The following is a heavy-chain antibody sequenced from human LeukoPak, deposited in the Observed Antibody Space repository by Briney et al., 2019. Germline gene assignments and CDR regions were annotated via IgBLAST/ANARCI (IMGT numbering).Heavy chain of an antibody. J-gene: IGHJ5*02. CDR1: GGSISSYY. CDR3: AREVVPAPKSNWSDP. V-gene: IGHV4-4*07. CDR2: IYTSGST. Sequence: KPSETLSLTCTVSGGSISSYYWSWIRQPAGKGLEWIGRIYTSGSTNYNPSLKSRVTMSVDTSKNQFSLKLSSVTAADTAVYYCAREVVPAPKSNWSDPWGQGTLVTVSS. D-gene: IGHD2-2*01.